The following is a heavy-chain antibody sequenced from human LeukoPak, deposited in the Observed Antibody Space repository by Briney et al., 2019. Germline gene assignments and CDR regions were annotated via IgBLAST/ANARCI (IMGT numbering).Heavy chain of an antibody. J-gene: IGHJ4*02. D-gene: IGHD2-8*02. CDR1: GGTISSGDYY. CDR3: AGHHPRNTVDF. CDR2: IYYSGST. V-gene: IGHV4-30-4*01. Sequence: SETLSLTCTVSGGTISSGDYYWSWIRQPPGKGLEWIGYIYYSGSTYYNPSLKSRVTISLDTSKNQFSLKLSSVTAADTAVYYCAGHHPRNTVDFWGQGTLVTVSS.